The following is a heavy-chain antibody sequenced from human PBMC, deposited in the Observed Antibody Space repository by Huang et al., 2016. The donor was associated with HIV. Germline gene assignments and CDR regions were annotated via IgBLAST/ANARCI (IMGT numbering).Heavy chain of an antibody. J-gene: IGHJ4*02. CDR1: STSGVC. V-gene: IGHV2-70*01. Sequence: STSGVCVSWIRQPPGKALEWLALIDWDDDKYYRTSLKTRLTISQDASKNQVVLTMTDMDPVDTATYYCARIKRYGTGRRADNYFDSGAREPWSPSPQ. CDR2: IDWDDDK. D-gene: IGHD3-9*01. CDR3: ARIKRYGTGRRADNYFDS.